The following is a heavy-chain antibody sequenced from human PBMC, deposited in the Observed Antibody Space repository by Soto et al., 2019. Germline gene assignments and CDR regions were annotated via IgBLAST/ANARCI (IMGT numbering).Heavy chain of an antibody. V-gene: IGHV1-18*01. D-gene: IGHD1-26*01. CDR3: ARDHSGNPFY. CDR1: GYTFTSYG. Sequence: VQLVQSGAEVKKPGASVKVYCKASGYTFTSYGISWVRQAPGQGLEWMGWISPYNGNTTYAQKLQGRGTMTTDTSPSTAYMELRSLRSAATAVYYCARDHSGNPFYWGQGTLVTVSS. CDR2: ISPYNGNT. J-gene: IGHJ4*02.